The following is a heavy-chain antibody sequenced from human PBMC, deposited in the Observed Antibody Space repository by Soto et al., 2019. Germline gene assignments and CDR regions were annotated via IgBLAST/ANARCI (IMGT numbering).Heavy chain of an antibody. CDR1: CGSISSYY. Sequence: SETLSLTCTVSCGSISSYYWSWIRQPPGKGLEWIGYIYYSGSTNYNPSLKSRVTISVDTSKNQFSLKLSSVTAADTAVYYCARHGYSGYDYPFDYWGQGTLVIVSS. J-gene: IGHJ4*02. V-gene: IGHV4-59*08. CDR3: ARHGYSGYDYPFDY. CDR2: IYYSGST. D-gene: IGHD5-12*01.